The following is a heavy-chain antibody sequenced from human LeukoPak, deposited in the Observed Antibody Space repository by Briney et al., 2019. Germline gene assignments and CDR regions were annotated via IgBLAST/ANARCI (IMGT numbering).Heavy chain of an antibody. CDR1: GFTFSSYA. J-gene: IGHJ4*02. CDR3: AKDRYSYGYGLDY. D-gene: IGHD5-18*01. V-gene: IGHV3-23*01. CDR2: ISGSGGST. Sequence: GGSLRLSCAASGFTFSSYAMSWVRQAPGKGLEWVSAISGSGGSTYYADSVKGRFTISRDNSKNTLYLQMNSLRAEDTTVYYCAKDRYSYGYGLDYWGQGTLVTVSS.